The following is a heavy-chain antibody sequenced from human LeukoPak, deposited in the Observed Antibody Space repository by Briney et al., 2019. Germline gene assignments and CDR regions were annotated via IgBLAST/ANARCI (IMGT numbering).Heavy chain of an antibody. D-gene: IGHD3-10*01. CDR1: TFTVSTNY. CDR3: VPLTDGSIDY. CDR2: IYTGGSP. J-gene: IGHJ4*02. V-gene: IGHV3-66*01. Sequence: GGYLRLSCAASTFTVSTNYMTWVRQAPGKGLEWVSMIYTGGSPYYADSVKGRFTISRDNSKNTLNLQMNNLRAEDTAVYYCVPLTDGSIDYWGQGTLVTVSS.